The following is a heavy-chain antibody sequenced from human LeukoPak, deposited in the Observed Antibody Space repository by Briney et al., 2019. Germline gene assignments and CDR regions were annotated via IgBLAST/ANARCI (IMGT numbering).Heavy chain of an antibody. CDR3: ARSIAAAGSY. CDR1: GLTFNSYW. V-gene: IGHV3-7*01. Sequence: GGSLRLSCAASGLTFNSYWMSWVRQAPGKGLEWVANIKQDGSVRYYVDSVKGRFTISRDNAENALYLQMNSLRAEDTAVYYCARSIAAAGSYWGQGTLVTVSS. D-gene: IGHD6-13*01. CDR2: IKQDGSVR. J-gene: IGHJ4*02.